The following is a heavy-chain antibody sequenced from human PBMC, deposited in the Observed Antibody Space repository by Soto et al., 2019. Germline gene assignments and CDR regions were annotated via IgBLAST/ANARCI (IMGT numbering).Heavy chain of an antibody. Sequence: SETLSLTCTVSGGSISSGGYYWSWIRQHPGKGLEWIGYIYHSGSTYYNPSLKSRVTISVDRSKNQFSLKLSSVTAADTAVYYCTRGSGSYWHDAFDIWGQGTMVTVSS. J-gene: IGHJ3*02. D-gene: IGHD3-10*01. V-gene: IGHV4-31*02. CDR2: IYHSGST. CDR1: GGSISSGGYY. CDR3: TRGSGSYWHDAFDI.